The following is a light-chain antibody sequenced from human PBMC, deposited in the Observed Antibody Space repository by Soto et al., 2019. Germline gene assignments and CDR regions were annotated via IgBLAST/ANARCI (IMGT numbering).Light chain of an antibody. V-gene: IGLV2-14*01. J-gene: IGLJ2*01. CDR1: SSDVGGYNY. CDR3: SSYTGSSTYVV. Sequence: QSALTQPACVSGSPGQSITISCTGTSSDVGGYNYVSWYQQHPGKAPKLMIYDVNNQPSGVSNRFSGSKSGNTASLTISGLQAEYEAEYYCSSYTGSSTYVVFGGGTKLTVL. CDR2: DVN.